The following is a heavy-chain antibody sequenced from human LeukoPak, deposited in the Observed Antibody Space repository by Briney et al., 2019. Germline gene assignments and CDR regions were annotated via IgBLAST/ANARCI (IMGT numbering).Heavy chain of an antibody. CDR1: GFTFSSYS. D-gene: IGHD3-22*01. V-gene: IGHV3-21*01. Sequence: GGSLRLSCAASGFTFSSYSMNWVRQAPGMGLEWVSSISSSSSYIYYADSVKGRFTISRDNAKNSLYLQMNSLRAEDTAVYYCARDLHPYYYDSSGYTDYWGQGTLVTVSS. CDR2: ISSSSSYI. J-gene: IGHJ4*02. CDR3: ARDLHPYYYDSSGYTDY.